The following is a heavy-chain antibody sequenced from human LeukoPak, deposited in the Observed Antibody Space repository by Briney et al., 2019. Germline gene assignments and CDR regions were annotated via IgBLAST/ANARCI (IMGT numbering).Heavy chain of an antibody. D-gene: IGHD1-7*01. CDR3: ARFPDSWNYDY. J-gene: IGHJ4*02. CDR1: GYTFTTYF. V-gene: IGHV1-2*02. CDR2: INPNNGDK. Sequence: ASVKVSCKASGYTFTTYFIHWVRQAPGQGLQWMGWINPNNGDKNYAQKFQGRVILTRDTSISAVYMDLSSLRSDDTAVYYCARFPDSWNYDYWGQGTLVTVSS.